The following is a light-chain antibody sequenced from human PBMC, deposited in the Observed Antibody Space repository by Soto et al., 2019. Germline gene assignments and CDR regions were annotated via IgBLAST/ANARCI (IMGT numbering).Light chain of an antibody. J-gene: IGLJ3*02. CDR1: SSDVGGYNY. CDR3: SSYAASDYFYFG. CDR2: EVT. Sequence: QSALTQPPSASGSPGQSVTISCTGTSSDVGGYNYVSWYQQYPGRAPKLMIYEVTKRPSGVPDRFSGSKSGNTASLTVSGLQAEDEADYYCSSYAASDYFYFGFGGGAKVTLL. V-gene: IGLV2-8*01.